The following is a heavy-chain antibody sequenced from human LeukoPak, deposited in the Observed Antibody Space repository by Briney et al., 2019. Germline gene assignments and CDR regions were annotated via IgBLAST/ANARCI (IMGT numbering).Heavy chain of an antibody. D-gene: IGHD2-2*01. CDR3: ARRSDIVVVPAAKGSDAFDI. CDR2: IYYSGST. CDR1: GGSISSSSYY. J-gene: IGHJ3*02. V-gene: IGHV4-39*01. Sequence: SETLSLTCTVSGGSISSSSYYWGWIRQPPGKGLEWIGSIYYSGSTYCNPSLKSRVTISVDTSKNQFSLKLSSVTAADTAVYYCARRSDIVVVPAAKGSDAFDIWGQGTMVTVSS.